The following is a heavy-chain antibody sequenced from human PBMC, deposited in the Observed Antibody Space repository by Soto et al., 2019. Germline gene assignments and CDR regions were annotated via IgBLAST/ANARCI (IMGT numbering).Heavy chain of an antibody. D-gene: IGHD2-15*01. CDR1: GFTVSSKY. V-gene: IGHV3-66*01. Sequence: GVSLRLSCAASGFTVSSKYMSWVRQAPGKGLEWVSLIQSGGPTYYADSVKGRFTISRDTSENTVHLQMDSLRAEDTAVYYCARDDVLCDGGRCYGVPLDVWAKGTTVTVSS. CDR3: ARDDVLCDGGRCYGVPLDV. CDR2: IQSGGPT. J-gene: IGHJ6*04.